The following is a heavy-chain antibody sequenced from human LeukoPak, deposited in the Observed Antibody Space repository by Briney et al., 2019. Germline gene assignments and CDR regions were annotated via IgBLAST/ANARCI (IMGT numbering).Heavy chain of an antibody. CDR2: ISSSGSTI. D-gene: IGHD4-17*01. J-gene: IGHJ3*02. CDR1: GFTFSSYW. Sequence: PGGSLRLSCAASGFTFSSYWMHWVRQAPGKGLEWVSYISSSGSTIYYADSVKGRFTISRDNAKNSLYLQMNSLRAEDTAVYYCARAYGDHADAFDIWGQGTMVTVSS. V-gene: IGHV3-48*04. CDR3: ARAYGDHADAFDI.